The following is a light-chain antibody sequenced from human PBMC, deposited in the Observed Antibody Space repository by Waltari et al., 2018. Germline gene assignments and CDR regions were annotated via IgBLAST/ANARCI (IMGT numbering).Light chain of an antibody. CDR3: SSYTGSNNFV. Sequence: QSALTQPPSASGSPGQSVTISCTGSSSDVGGYNYVSWYQHHPGKAPKLIIYAVRNRPSGVPDRFSGSKSGNTASLTVSGLQAEDEADYYCSSYTGSNNFVFGTGTKVTVL. J-gene: IGLJ1*01. V-gene: IGLV2-8*01. CDR2: AVR. CDR1: SSDVGGYNY.